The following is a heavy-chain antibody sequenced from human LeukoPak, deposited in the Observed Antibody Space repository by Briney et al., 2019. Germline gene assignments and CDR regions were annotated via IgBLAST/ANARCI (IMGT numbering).Heavy chain of an antibody. J-gene: IGHJ4*02. CDR1: GSSISSYY. D-gene: IGHD5-18*01. CDR2: IFTSGST. CDR3: ARVRQLNFDY. Sequence: PSETLSLTCTVSGSSISSYYWSWIRQPAGKGLEWIGRIFTSGSTNYNPSLKSRVTISVDTSKNQFSLKLSSVTAADTAVYYCARVRQLNFDYWGQGTLVTVSS. V-gene: IGHV4-4*07.